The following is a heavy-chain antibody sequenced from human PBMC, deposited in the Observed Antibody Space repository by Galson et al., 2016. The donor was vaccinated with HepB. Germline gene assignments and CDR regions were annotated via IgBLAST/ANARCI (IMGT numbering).Heavy chain of an antibody. V-gene: IGHV3-30-3*01. CDR3: ARDYWDYRDSSGSQFDY. CDR2: ISYDGSNK. J-gene: IGHJ4*02. Sequence: SLRLSCAASGFTFRSYAMHWVRQAPGKGLEWVAVISYDGSNKYYADSVKGRLTISRDNFKNTLYLQMNSLRAEDTAVYYCARDYWDYRDSSGSQFDYWGQGILVAVSS. D-gene: IGHD3-22*01. CDR1: GFTFRSYA.